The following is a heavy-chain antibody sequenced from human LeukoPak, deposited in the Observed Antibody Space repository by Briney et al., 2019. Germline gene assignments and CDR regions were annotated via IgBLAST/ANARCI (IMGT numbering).Heavy chain of an antibody. Sequence: SETLSLTCTVSGGSISSYYWSWIRQHPGKGLEWIGYIYYSGSTYYNPSLKSRVTISVDTSKNQFSLKLSSVTAADTAVYYCARGATMVRGVISWFDPWGQGTLVTVSS. CDR1: GGSISSYY. D-gene: IGHD3-10*01. V-gene: IGHV4-59*06. J-gene: IGHJ5*02. CDR3: ARGATMVRGVISWFDP. CDR2: IYYSGST.